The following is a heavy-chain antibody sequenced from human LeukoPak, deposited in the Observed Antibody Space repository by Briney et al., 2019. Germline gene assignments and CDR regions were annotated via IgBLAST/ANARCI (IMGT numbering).Heavy chain of an antibody. V-gene: IGHV3-21*01. Sequence: GGSLRLSCAASGFTFSSYSMNWVRQAPGKGLEWVSSISSCSSYIYYADSVKGRFTISRDNAKNSLDLQMNSLRAEDTAVYYCAREFRYYYDSSGYDYWGQGTLVTVSS. J-gene: IGHJ4*02. CDR1: GFTFSSYS. D-gene: IGHD3-22*01. CDR3: AREFRYYYDSSGYDY. CDR2: ISSCSSYI.